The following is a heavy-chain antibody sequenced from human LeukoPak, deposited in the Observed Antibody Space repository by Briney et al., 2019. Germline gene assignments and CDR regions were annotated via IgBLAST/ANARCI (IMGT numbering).Heavy chain of an antibody. J-gene: IGHJ4*02. Sequence: SETLSHTCTVSGYSISSGYYWGWIRQPPGKGLEWIGSIYYHENTYYNSSLKSRATISVDTSKNQFSLKLSSVTAADTAVYFCARWGSGTSPFDDWGQGTLVTVSS. CDR2: IYYHENT. V-gene: IGHV4-38-2*02. D-gene: IGHD3-16*01. CDR1: GYSISSGYY. CDR3: ARWGSGTSPFDD.